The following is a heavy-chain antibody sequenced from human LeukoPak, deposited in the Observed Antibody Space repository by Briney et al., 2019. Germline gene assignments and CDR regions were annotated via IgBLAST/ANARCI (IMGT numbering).Heavy chain of an antibody. J-gene: IGHJ4*02. D-gene: IGHD3-9*01. CDR1: GGTITDYH. Sequence: SETLSLTCAVYGGTITDYHWSWIRQTPGKGLEWVGEIHYIGATSYNPSLKSRATISPDTSKYQFSLGLSSVTAAETAGYYCARGNILTGYCFDFCGQGALVTVSS. CDR2: IHYIGAT. CDR3: ARGNILTGYCFDF. V-gene: IGHV4-34*01.